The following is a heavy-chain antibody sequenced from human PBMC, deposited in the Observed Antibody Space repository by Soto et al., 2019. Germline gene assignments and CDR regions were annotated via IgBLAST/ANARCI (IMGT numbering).Heavy chain of an antibody. CDR1: GGSISSGGYY. CDR3: ARGSSIAGLYYGMDV. V-gene: IGHV4-31*03. J-gene: IGHJ6*02. D-gene: IGHD6-6*01. Sequence: QVQLQESGPGLVKPSQTLSLTCTVSGGSISSGGYYWTWIRQHPGKGLEWIGYNYYSGITYYNPSLKSRVTISLDTSKNQFSLKLSSVTPADTAVYYCARGSSIAGLYYGMDVWGQGTTVTVSS. CDR2: NYYSGIT.